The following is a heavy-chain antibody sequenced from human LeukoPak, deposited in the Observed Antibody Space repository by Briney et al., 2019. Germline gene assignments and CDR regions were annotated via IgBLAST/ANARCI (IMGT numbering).Heavy chain of an antibody. Sequence: SVKVSCKASGGTFSSYAISWVRQAPGQGLEWMGGIIPIFGTANYAQKFQGRVTITADESTSTAYMELSSLRSEDTAVYYCARSRTAMGHYYYYMDVWGKGTTVTVS. CDR2: IIPIFGTA. V-gene: IGHV1-69*13. CDR1: GGTFSSYA. D-gene: IGHD5-18*01. CDR3: ARSRTAMGHYYYYMDV. J-gene: IGHJ6*03.